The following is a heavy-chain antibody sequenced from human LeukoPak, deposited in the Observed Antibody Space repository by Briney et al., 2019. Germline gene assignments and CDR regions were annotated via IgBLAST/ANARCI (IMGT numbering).Heavy chain of an antibody. V-gene: IGHV3-7*01. CDR1: GFTLSRYW. Sequence: PGGSLRLSCAASGFTLSRYWMSWVRQAPGKGLEWVANINQDGSEKYYVDSVKGRFTISRDNAKNSVYLQMNRLRAEDTAVYYCARDREIWLPHNWFDPWGQGTLVTVSS. J-gene: IGHJ5*02. CDR3: ARDREIWLPHNWFDP. D-gene: IGHD5-24*01. CDR2: INQDGSEK.